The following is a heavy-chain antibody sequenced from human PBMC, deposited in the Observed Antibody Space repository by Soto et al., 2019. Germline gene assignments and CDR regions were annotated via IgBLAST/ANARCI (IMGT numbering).Heavy chain of an antibody. J-gene: IGHJ6*02. V-gene: IGHV3-23*01. Sequence: GGSLRLSCAASGFTFSSYAMSWVRQAPGKGLEWVSAISGSGGSTYYADSVKGRFTISRDNSKNTLYLQMNSLRAEDTAVYYCAKDHYGFWSGYFPYYYYYGMDVWGQGTTVKVSS. CDR2: ISGSGGST. CDR3: AKDHYGFWSGYFPYYYYYGMDV. CDR1: GFTFSSYA. D-gene: IGHD3-3*01.